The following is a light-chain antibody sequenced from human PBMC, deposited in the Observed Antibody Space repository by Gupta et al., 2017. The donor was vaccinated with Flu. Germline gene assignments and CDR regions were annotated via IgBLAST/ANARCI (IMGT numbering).Light chain of an antibody. CDR2: WAS. CDR1: QCGFNSSNNKNF. J-gene: IGKJ5*01. CDR3: QQEVTPPHT. Sequence: SLGERATINRKSSQCGFNSSNNKNFLAWYQKKPGQPTQLLIYWASTRDSGVPDRFSGSGSGTDFTPTIARLQAEDVAVYSHQQEVTPPHTFGQGTQVEIK. V-gene: IGKV4-1*01.